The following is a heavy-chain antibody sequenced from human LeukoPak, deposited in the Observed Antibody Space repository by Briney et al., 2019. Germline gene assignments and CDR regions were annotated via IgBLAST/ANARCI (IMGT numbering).Heavy chain of an antibody. Sequence: GESLKISCKGLGYSFSSYWNAWVRQRPGKGLEWMGIIYPGGSETRDDPSFQGQVTISADSSTSTAYLQWSSLRASDTAMYYCARASRDGYNQNFDYWGQGTLVTVSS. V-gene: IGHV5-51*01. CDR1: GYSFSSYW. CDR3: ARASRDGYNQNFDY. J-gene: IGHJ4*02. CDR2: IYPGGSET. D-gene: IGHD5-24*01.